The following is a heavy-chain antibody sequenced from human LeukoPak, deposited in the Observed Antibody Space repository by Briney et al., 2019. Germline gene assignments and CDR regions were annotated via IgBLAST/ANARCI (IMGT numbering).Heavy chain of an antibody. CDR1: GFTLSTYT. D-gene: IGHD4-17*01. CDR3: ARDRSLVDGDYGVWFDA. Sequence: GGSLRLSCTASGFTLSTYTMNWVRQAPGKGLEWVSYISSTSTTKYYADSVKGRFTVSRDNSKNSLDLQMNRLTAEDTAVYYCARDRSLVDGDYGVWFDAWGQGSLVTVSS. CDR2: ISSTSTTK. V-gene: IGHV3-48*04. J-gene: IGHJ5*02.